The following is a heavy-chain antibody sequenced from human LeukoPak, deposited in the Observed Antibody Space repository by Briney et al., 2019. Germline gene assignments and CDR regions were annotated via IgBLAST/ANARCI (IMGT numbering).Heavy chain of an antibody. V-gene: IGHV3-23*01. CDR3: AKSLGGVIVTSFDY. D-gene: IGHD3-16*02. CDR2: ISGSGGST. CDR1: GFTFSSYW. Sequence: GSLRLSCAASGFTFSSYWMSWVRQAPGKGLEWVSGISGSGGSTYYADSVKGRFTISRANSRNTLFLQMNSLRAEDTAVYYCAKSLGGVIVTSFDYWGQGTLVTVSS. J-gene: IGHJ4*02.